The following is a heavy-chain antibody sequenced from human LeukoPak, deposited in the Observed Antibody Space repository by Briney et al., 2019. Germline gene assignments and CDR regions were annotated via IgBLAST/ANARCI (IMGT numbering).Heavy chain of an antibody. J-gene: IGHJ5*02. CDR3: ARAWVIVVVPAAKHFNWFDP. D-gene: IGHD2-2*01. Sequence: PGGSLRLSCAASGLTFSSHWMSWVRQAPGKGLEWVANIKQDGSEKYYVDSVKGRFTISRDNAKNSLYLQMNSLRAEDTAVYYCARAWVIVVVPAAKHFNWFDPWGQGTLVTVSS. CDR2: IKQDGSEK. CDR1: GLTFSSHW. V-gene: IGHV3-7*01.